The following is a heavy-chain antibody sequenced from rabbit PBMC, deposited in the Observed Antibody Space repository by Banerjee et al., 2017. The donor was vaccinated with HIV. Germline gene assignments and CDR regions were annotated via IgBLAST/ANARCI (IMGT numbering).Heavy chain of an antibody. CDR1: GFSLNNNYV. CDR2: IYTASSGST. J-gene: IGHJ4*01. Sequence: QEQLEESGGDLVKPGASLTLTCTASGFSLNNNYVMCWVRQAPGKGLEWIASIYTASSGSTYYASWAKGRFTISKTSSTTLTLRMTSLTAADTATYFCAGDLAGVIGWNFNLWGPGTLVTVS. CDR3: AGDLAGVIGWNFNL. D-gene: IGHD4-1*01. V-gene: IGHV1S45*01.